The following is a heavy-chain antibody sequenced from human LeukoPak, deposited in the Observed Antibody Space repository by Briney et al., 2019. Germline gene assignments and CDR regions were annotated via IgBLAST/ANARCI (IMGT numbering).Heavy chain of an antibody. CDR1: GYTFTSYG. CDR3: ARVVGATTTYYYYYGMDV. Sequence: ASVKVSCKASGYTFTSYGISWVRQAPGQGLEWMGWMNPNSGNTGYAQKFQGRVTMTRNTSISTAYMELSSLRSEDTAVYYCARVVGATTTYYYYYGMDVWGQGTTVTVSS. V-gene: IGHV1-8*02. CDR2: MNPNSGNT. J-gene: IGHJ6*02. D-gene: IGHD1-26*01.